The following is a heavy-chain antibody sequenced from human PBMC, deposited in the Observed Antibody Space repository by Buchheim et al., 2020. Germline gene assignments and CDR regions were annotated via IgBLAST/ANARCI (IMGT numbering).Heavy chain of an antibody. V-gene: IGHV3-21*06. CDR2: ISSGGQYI. D-gene: IGHD6-19*01. Sequence: EVQLVESGGGLVQPGGSLRLSCAASGFTFSSYSMNWVRQAPGKGLEWVASISSGGQYIYYRDSVKGRFTISRDNAKNIVFLQMDSLRAEDTAMYFCARVHSSGWLDYWGQGTL. J-gene: IGHJ4*02. CDR1: GFTFSSYS. CDR3: ARVHSSGWLDY.